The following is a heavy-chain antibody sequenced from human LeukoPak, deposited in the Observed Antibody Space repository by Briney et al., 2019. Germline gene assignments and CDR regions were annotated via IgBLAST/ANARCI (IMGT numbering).Heavy chain of an antibody. J-gene: IGHJ6*03. D-gene: IGHD3-3*01. V-gene: IGHV4-59*01. CDR1: GGSISSNY. CDR2: VYQSGNN. CDR3: ARGLRVRTFGELSWYIDV. Sequence: SETLSLTCTISGGSISSNYWGWVRQPPGKGQEYIGYVYQSGNNNYNPSLKSRVTFSEETSKNQFSLKLNSVTAADTAVYYCARGLRVRTFGELSWYIDVWGKGTTVIVSS.